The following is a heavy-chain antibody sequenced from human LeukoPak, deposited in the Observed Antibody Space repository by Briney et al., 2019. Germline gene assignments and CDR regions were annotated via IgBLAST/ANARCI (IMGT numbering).Heavy chain of an antibody. V-gene: IGHV1-3*01. J-gene: IGHJ4*02. CDR3: ARDPEPGLKGDY. CDR2: INAGNGNT. D-gene: IGHD1-14*01. CDR1: GYTFTSYA. Sequence: GASVKVSCKASGYTFTSYAMHWVRQAPGQRLEWMGWINAGNGNTKYSQKFQGRVTITRDTSASTAYMELSSLRSEDTAVYYCARDPEPGLKGDYWGQGTLVTVSS.